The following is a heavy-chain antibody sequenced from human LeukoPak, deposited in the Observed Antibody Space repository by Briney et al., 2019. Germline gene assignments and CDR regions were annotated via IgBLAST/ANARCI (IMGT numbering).Heavy chain of an antibody. V-gene: IGHV3-7*01. D-gene: IGHD2-15*01. CDR3: ARFSGRN. CDR2: IKQDGSAK. Sequence: GGSLRLSCSSSGFTFGDYGVTWVRQAPGKGLEWVANIKQDGSAKYYVDSVKGRFTISRDNAKNSLYLQMGSLRAEDTAVYYCARFSGRNWGQGTLVTVSS. CDR1: GFTFGDYG. J-gene: IGHJ4*02.